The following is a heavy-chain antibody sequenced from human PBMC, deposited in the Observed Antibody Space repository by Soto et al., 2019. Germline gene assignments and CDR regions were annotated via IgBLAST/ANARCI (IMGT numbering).Heavy chain of an antibody. D-gene: IGHD3-22*01. J-gene: IGHJ4*02. CDR3: ASFPYYYDSSGYWSTTNSDY. Sequence: PGESLKISCKGYGYSFTNFYIAWVRQRPGKGLEWMGIIYPGDSDDRYSPSFHGQVTISADKSINTAYLQWSSLKASDTAIYYCASFPYYYDSSGYWSTTNSDYWAQGTLVTVSS. CDR2: IYPGDSDD. V-gene: IGHV5-51*01. CDR1: GYSFTNFY.